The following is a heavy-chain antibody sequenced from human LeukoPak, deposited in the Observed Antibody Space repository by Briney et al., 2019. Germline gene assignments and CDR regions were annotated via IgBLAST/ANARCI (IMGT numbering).Heavy chain of an antibody. CDR1: GYMFTGYY. CDR2: INPNSGGT. V-gene: IGHV1-2*02. CDR3: ARGYCSGDCFTLFDY. D-gene: IGHD2-21*02. J-gene: IGHJ4*02. Sequence: ASVKVSCKASGYMFTGYYMHWVRQDPGQGLEWMGWINPNSGGTNYAQKFQGRVTMTRDTSISTAYMELSSLRSVDTAVYYCARGYCSGDCFTLFDYWGQGTLVTVSS.